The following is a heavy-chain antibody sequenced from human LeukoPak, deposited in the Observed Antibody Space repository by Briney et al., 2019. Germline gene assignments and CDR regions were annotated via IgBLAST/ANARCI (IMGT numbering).Heavy chain of an antibody. V-gene: IGHV1-18*01. CDR2: ISAYNGNT. D-gene: IGHD4-17*01. CDR3: ARGDDYGDYPGY. CDR1: GYTFTSYG. J-gene: IGHJ4*02. Sequence: ASVKVSCKASGYTFTSYGISWVRQAPGQGLEWMGWISAYNGNTNYAQKLQGRVTITTDTSTSPAYMELRSLRSDDTAVYYCARGDDYGDYPGYWGQGTLVTVSS.